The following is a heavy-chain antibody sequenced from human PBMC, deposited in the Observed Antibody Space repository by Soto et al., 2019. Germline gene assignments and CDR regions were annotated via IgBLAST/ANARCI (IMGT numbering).Heavy chain of an antibody. Sequence: SETLSLTCIVSGDSISSYYWSWIRQSPGKGLEWIGYIHYSGSTNYNPSLKSRVAISVDTSKSQFSLKLTSVTAADTAVYFCARVSREGGPKWVGKLDTGGQETLVTVS. CDR3: ARVSREGGPKWVGKLDT. CDR1: GDSISSYY. J-gene: IGHJ5*02. D-gene: IGHD1-26*01. V-gene: IGHV4-59*01. CDR2: IHYSGST.